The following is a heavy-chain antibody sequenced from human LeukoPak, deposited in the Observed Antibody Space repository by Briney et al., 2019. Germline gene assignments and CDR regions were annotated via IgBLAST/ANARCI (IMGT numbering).Heavy chain of an antibody. D-gene: IGHD4-11*01. V-gene: IGHV3-30-3*01. Sequence: GGSLRLSCAASGFTLSSYAMHWARQAPGKGLEWVAVISYDGSNKYYADSVKGRFTISRDNSKNTLYLQMNSLRAEDTAVYYCARAKVVNYYWFDPWGQGTLVTVSS. J-gene: IGHJ5*02. CDR1: GFTLSSYA. CDR3: ARAKVVNYYWFDP. CDR2: ISYDGSNK.